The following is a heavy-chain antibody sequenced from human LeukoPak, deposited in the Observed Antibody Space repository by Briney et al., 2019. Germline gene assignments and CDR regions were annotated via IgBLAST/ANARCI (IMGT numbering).Heavy chain of an antibody. D-gene: IGHD3-22*01. CDR1: GFTFSSYG. Sequence: GRSLRLSCAASGFTFSSYGMHWVRQAPGKGLEWVAVISYDGSNKYYADSVKGRFTISRDNSKNTLYLQMNSLRAEDTAVYYCARPLRNYYDSSGYLDYWGQGTLVTVSS. V-gene: IGHV3-30*03. CDR3: ARPLRNYYDSSGYLDY. CDR2: ISYDGSNK. J-gene: IGHJ4*02.